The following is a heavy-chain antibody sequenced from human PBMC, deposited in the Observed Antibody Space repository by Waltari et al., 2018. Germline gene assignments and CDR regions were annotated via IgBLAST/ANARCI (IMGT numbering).Heavy chain of an antibody. Sequence: QLQLHESGPGLVKPSETLSLTCTVSGGSISTNYNWGWIRQPPGKGLEWMGNMQYRGSTFYNPSLKSRVTISLDTSKNQFSLRLSSVGAAYTAVYFCGRIAFGDDGGYFQHWGQGTLVTVSS. CDR3: GRIAFGDDGGYFQH. CDR1: GGSISTNYN. J-gene: IGHJ1*01. V-gene: IGHV4-39*01. D-gene: IGHD4-17*01. CDR2: MQYRGST.